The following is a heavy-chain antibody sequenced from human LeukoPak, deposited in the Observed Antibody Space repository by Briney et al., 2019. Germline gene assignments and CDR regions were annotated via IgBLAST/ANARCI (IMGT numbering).Heavy chain of an antibody. J-gene: IGHJ5*02. V-gene: IGHV3-53*01. CDR2: IYSCGST. CDR3: ARAYSSSSNWFDP. Sequence: GGSLRLSCAASGFTVSSNYMSWVRQAPGKGLEGVSVIYSCGSTYYADSVKGRFTISRDNSKNTLYLQMNSLRAEDTAVYYCARAYSSSSNWFDPWGQGTLVTVSS. CDR1: GFTVSSNY. D-gene: IGHD6-6*01.